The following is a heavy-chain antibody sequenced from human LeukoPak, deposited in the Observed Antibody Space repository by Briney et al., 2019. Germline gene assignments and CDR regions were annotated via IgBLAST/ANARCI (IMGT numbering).Heavy chain of an antibody. CDR3: ARSPSLGY. D-gene: IGHD6-6*01. CDR2: IKHDGGDK. CDR1: RFTFSSYW. V-gene: IGHV3-7*04. Sequence: GGSLRLSCAASRFTFSSYWMSWVRHAPGKGLEWVANIKHDGGDKYYVHSVKGRFTISRDNAENPLYLQMNILRAEATAMYYSARSPSLGYWGQGTLVTVSS. J-gene: IGHJ4*02.